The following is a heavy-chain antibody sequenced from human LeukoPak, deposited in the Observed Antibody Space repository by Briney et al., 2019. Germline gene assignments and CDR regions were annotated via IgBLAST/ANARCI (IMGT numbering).Heavy chain of an antibody. Sequence: GGSLRLSCAGSGFIFSDYYMSWIRQSPGKGLEWLSHIGRGGDDKNYADSVKGRFTISRDNAENSVFLQMNSLRIEDTAIYYCATDIRAVGDSRYFDYWGQGTLVTVSS. CDR1: GFIFSDYY. V-gene: IGHV3-11*01. CDR2: IGRGGDDK. D-gene: IGHD1-26*01. J-gene: IGHJ4*02. CDR3: ATDIRAVGDSRYFDY.